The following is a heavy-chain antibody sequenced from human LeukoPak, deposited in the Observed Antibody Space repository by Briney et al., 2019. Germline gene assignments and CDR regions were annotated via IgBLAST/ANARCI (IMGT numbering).Heavy chain of an antibody. CDR2: MNPNSGNT. CDR3: ASLKTDGYFDY. J-gene: IGHJ4*02. CDR1: GYTFTSYD. Sequence: ASVKVSCKASGYTFTSYDINWVRQATGQGLEWMGWMNPNSGNTNYAQKFRGRVTMTTDTSTSTAYMELRSLRSDDTAVYYCASLKTDGYFDYWGQGTLVTVSS. D-gene: IGHD5-24*01. V-gene: IGHV1-8*01.